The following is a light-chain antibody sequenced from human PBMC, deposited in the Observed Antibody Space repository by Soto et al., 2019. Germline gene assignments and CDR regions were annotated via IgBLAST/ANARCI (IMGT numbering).Light chain of an antibody. V-gene: IGKV3-15*01. CDR2: GAS. CDR3: QHYNTWPWT. CDR1: QSVSSS. J-gene: IGKJ1*01. Sequence: GERATLSCRASQSVSSSLAWYQQKPGQAPRPVIYGASTRATGIPARFSGSGSETEFILTISSLQSEDSATYCCQHYNTWPWTFGQGT.